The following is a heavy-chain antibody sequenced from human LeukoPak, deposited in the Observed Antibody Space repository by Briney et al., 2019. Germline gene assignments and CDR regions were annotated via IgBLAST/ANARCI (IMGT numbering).Heavy chain of an antibody. CDR2: IYYSGST. J-gene: IGHJ4*02. D-gene: IGHD3-10*01. V-gene: IGHV4-59*01. Sequence: SETLSLTCTVSGVSISSYYWSWIRQPPGKGLEWIGYIYYSGSTNYNPSLKSRVTISVDTSKNQFSLKLSSVTAADTAVYYCAGHEGGYYYGSGSYTDYWGQGTLVTVSS. CDR3: AGHEGGYYYGSGSYTDY. CDR1: GVSISSYY.